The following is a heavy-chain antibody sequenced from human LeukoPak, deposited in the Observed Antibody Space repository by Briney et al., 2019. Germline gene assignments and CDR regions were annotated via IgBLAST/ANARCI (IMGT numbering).Heavy chain of an antibody. CDR3: ARAALGYQLPSRGAFDI. V-gene: IGHV6-1*01. CDR1: GDSLSSNSAA. D-gene: IGHD2-2*01. CDR2: TYYRSKWYN. Sequence: SQTLSLTCALSGDSLSSNSAAWNWIRQSPSRGLEWLGRTYYRSKWYNDYAVSVKSRITINPDTSKNQFSLQLNSVTPEDTAVYYCARAALGYQLPSRGAFDIWGQGTMVTVSS. J-gene: IGHJ3*02.